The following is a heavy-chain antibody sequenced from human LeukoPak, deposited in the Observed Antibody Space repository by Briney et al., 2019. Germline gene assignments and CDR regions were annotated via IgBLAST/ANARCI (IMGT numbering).Heavy chain of an antibody. CDR3: AHDPNWEMDY. CDR2: IGRGGGGI. D-gene: IGHD7-27*01. J-gene: IGHJ4*02. Sequence: PGGSLRLSCAASGFTFSSYSMNWVRQAPGKGLEWVSIIGRGGGGIHYTDSVRGRFTISRDDSKNTLYLQMNSLRAEDTALYYCAHDPNWEMDYWGQGVLVTVSS. V-gene: IGHV3-23*01. CDR1: GFTFSSYS.